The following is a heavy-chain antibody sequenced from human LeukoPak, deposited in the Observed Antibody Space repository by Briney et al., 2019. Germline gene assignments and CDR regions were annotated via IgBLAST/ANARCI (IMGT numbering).Heavy chain of an antibody. Sequence: LGGSLRLSCAASGFTVSSNYMSWVRQAPGKGLEWVSVIYSGGSTYYADSVKGRFTISRDNSKNTLYLQMNSLRAEDTAVYYCARGLAAAGKRFFDYWGQGTLVTVSS. D-gene: IGHD6-13*01. CDR1: GFTVSSNY. CDR3: ARGLAAAGKRFFDY. CDR2: IYSGGST. V-gene: IGHV3-53*01. J-gene: IGHJ4*02.